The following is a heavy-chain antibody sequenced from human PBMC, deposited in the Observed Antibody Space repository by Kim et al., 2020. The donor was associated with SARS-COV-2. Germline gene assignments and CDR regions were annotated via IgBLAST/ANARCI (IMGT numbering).Heavy chain of an antibody. Sequence: GGSLRLSCAASGFTFSKLWMHWVRQAPGKGLVRVSHINGDGSDITYADSVRGRFTISRDNAKNTLYLQMNSLRADDTALYYCARGVGGFDYWGQGTLVTVSS. CDR1: GFTFSKLW. CDR3: ARGVGGFDY. CDR2: INGDGSDI. V-gene: IGHV3-74*03. J-gene: IGHJ4*02.